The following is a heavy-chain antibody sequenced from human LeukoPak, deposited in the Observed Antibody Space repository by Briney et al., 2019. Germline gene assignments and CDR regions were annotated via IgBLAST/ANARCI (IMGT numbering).Heavy chain of an antibody. CDR2: SIPIFGTA. J-gene: IGHJ4*02. CDR3: ARDGDWDAPSY. CDR1: GGTCSSYA. D-gene: IGHD2-21*01. V-gene: IGHV1-69*13. Sequence: ASVKVSCXGSGGTCSSYAISWVRQAPGEGVEWMGGSIPIFGTANYAQKFQRRLTITADESTSTAYMELSSLRSEDTAVYYCARDGDWDAPSYWGQGTLVTVSS.